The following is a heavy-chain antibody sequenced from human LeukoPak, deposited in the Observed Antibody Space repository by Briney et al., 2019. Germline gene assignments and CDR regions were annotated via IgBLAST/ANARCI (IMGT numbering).Heavy chain of an antibody. CDR2: INHSGST. D-gene: IGHD3-3*01. Sequence: KPSETLSLTCAVYGGSFSGYYWSWIRQPPGKGLEWIGEINHSGSTNYNPSLKSRVTISVDTSKNQFSLKLSSVTAADTAVYYCARGGYDFRGYYFDYWGQGTLVTVSS. CDR1: GGSFSGYY. CDR3: ARGGYDFRGYYFDY. V-gene: IGHV4-34*01. J-gene: IGHJ4*02.